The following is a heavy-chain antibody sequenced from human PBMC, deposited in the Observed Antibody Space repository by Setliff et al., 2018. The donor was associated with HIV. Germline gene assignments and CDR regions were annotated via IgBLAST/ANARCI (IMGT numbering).Heavy chain of an antibody. D-gene: IGHD5-12*01. CDR1: GGTFSLYA. J-gene: IGHJ5*02. V-gene: IGHV1-69*13. CDR3: ARDQATGYEKVWFSWIDP. CDR2: IIPIFNTA. Sequence: GASVKVSCKASGGTFSLYAINWVRQAPGQGLEWMGGIIPIFNTANYAQKFQGRVTITADGSTSTAYMELSSLGFEDTATYYCARDQATGYEKVWFSWIDPWGQGTLVTVSS.